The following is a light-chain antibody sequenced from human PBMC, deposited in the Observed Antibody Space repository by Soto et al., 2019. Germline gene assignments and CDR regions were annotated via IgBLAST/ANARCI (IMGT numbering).Light chain of an antibody. CDR1: QSVSTF. Sequence: EIVLTQSPATLSLSPGARATLSFRASQSVSTFLAWYQQKPGQAPRLLIYDASNRASGIPARFSGSGSGTDFTLTIGSIEPEDFAVYYCQQRTPWLTFGGGTKVEIK. V-gene: IGKV3-11*01. CDR2: DAS. J-gene: IGKJ4*01. CDR3: QQRTPWLT.